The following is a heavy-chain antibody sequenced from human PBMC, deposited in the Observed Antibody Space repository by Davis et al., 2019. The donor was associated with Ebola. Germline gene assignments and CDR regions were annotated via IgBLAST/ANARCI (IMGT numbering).Heavy chain of an antibody. D-gene: IGHD2-15*01. CDR1: GDSLSSHY. J-gene: IGHJ4*02. CDR2: LHYSGIM. CDR3: AREEANGNPAGD. Sequence: PLETLSLTCTVSGDSLSSHYWHWIRQPPEKGLEWIGSLHYSGIMHYNPSLKGRATFSVDTSKNQISLTLKSVTAADTAIYYCAREEANGNPAGDWGQGTLVTVSS. V-gene: IGHV4-59*11.